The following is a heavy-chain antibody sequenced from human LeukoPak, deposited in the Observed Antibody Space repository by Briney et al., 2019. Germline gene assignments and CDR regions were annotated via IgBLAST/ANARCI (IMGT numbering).Heavy chain of an antibody. J-gene: IGHJ4*02. CDR2: IKNKGEGGTT. V-gene: IGHV3-15*01. Sequence: PGGSLRLSCADYGYGFTFSNVWMSWVRQAPGKGLEWVGRIKNKGEGGTTDYAAPVKGRFIISRDDSKNTLYLQMNSLKTEDTAVYYCSGGGYGSDYWGQGTLVTVSS. CDR3: SGGGYGSDY. D-gene: IGHD2-15*01. CDR1: GYGFTFSNVW.